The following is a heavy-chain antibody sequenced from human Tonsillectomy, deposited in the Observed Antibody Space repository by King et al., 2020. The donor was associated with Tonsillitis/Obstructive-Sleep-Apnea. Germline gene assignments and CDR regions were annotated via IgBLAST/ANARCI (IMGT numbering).Heavy chain of an antibody. CDR1: GYTFTGYY. Sequence: VQLVESGAEVKKPGASVKVSCKASGYTFTGYYMHWVRQAPGQGLEWVGWINPNSGGTNYAQKFQGWVTMTRETSISTAYMELSRLRSDDTAGYYWARGEDIVVVPAYYYMDVWGKGTTVTVSS. CDR3: ARGEDIVVVPAYYYMDV. CDR2: INPNSGGT. V-gene: IGHV1-2*04. J-gene: IGHJ6*03. D-gene: IGHD2-2*01.